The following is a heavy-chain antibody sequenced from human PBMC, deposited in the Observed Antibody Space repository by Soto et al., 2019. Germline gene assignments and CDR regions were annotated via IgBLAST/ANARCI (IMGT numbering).Heavy chain of an antibody. CDR3: ASGEIVVVPAATYYYGMDV. Sequence: QVQLVQSGAEVKKPGSSVKVSCKASGGTFSSYAISWVRQAPGQGLEGLGGTIPIFGTANYAQKFQGRVTITPDESTSTAYMELSSLRSEDTAVYYCASGEIVVVPAATYYYGMDVWGQGTTVTVSS. CDR1: GGTFSSYA. V-gene: IGHV1-69*01. CDR2: TIPIFGTA. J-gene: IGHJ6*02. D-gene: IGHD2-2*01.